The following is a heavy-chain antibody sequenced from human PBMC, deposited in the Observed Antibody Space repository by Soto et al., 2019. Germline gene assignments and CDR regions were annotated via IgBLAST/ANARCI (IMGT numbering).Heavy chain of an antibody. CDR2: ISSSGSTI. D-gene: IGHD6-13*01. CDR1: GFTFSSYE. J-gene: IGHJ5*02. V-gene: IGHV3-48*03. CDR3: ARDRGSSWERTFDP. Sequence: SLRLSCAASGFTFSSYEMNWVRQAPGKGLEWVSYISSSGSTIYYADSVKGRFTISRDNAKNSLYLQMNSLRAEDTAVYYCARDRGSSWERTFDPWGQGTLVTVSS.